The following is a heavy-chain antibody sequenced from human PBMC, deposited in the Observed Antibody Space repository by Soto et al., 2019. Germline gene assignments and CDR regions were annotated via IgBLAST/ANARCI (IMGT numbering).Heavy chain of an antibody. D-gene: IGHD2-15*01. CDR2: MNPNSGNT. CDR3: VRWGVIAARRSAFGI. CDR1: GYTFTSYD. J-gene: IGHJ3*02. Sequence: ASVNVSCKTSGYTFTSYDINWVRQATGQGLEWMGWMNPNSGNTGYAQKFQGRVTMTRNTSISTAYMELSSLRSEDTAVYYCVRWGVIAARRSAFGIWGQGTMVTVSS. V-gene: IGHV1-8*01.